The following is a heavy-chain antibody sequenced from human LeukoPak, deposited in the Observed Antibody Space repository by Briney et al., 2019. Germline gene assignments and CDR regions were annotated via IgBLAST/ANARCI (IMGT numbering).Heavy chain of an antibody. CDR2: ISYDGSNK. CDR3: AKGGLVTDY. Sequence: GGSLRLSCAASGFTFSSYGMHWVRQAPGKGLEWVAVISYDGSNKYYADSVKGRFTISRDNSKNTLYLQMNSLRAEDTAVYYCAKGGLVTDYWGQGTLVTVSS. D-gene: IGHD3-9*01. V-gene: IGHV3-30*18. J-gene: IGHJ4*02. CDR1: GFTFSSYG.